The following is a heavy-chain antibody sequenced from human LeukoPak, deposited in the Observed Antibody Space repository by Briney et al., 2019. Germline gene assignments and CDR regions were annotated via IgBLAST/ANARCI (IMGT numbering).Heavy chain of an antibody. CDR1: GGSFSGYY. CDR2: INHSGST. J-gene: IGHJ5*02. V-gene: IGHV4-34*01. Sequence: SETLSFTCAVYGGSFSGYYWSWIRQPPGKGLEWIGEINHSGSTNYNPSLKSRVTISVDTSKNQFSLKLSSVTAADTAVYYCARVGYSSSYNWFDPWGQGTLVTVSS. CDR3: ARVGYSSSYNWFDP. D-gene: IGHD6-6*01.